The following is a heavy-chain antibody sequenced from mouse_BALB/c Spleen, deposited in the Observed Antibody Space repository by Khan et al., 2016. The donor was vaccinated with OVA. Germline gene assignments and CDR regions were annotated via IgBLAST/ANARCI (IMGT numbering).Heavy chain of an antibody. D-gene: IGHD1-1*01. CDR3: SRWNYYGYYFDY. Sequence: VQLQQSGPGLVKPSQSLSLTCTVTGYSITSGYAWNWIRQFPGNKLEWMGYISYSGGTSYNPSLKSRISITRDTSKNQFFLQLNSVTTEDTATYYCSRWNYYGYYFDYWGQGTPLTVSS. CDR1: GYSITSGYA. J-gene: IGHJ2*01. CDR2: ISYSGGT. V-gene: IGHV3-2*02.